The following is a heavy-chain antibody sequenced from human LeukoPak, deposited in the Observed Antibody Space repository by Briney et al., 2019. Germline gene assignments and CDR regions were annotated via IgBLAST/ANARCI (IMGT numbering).Heavy chain of an antibody. V-gene: IGHV4-59*12. CDR1: GGSISSYY. D-gene: IGHD3-22*01. Sequence: SGTLSLTCTVSGGSISSYYWSWIRQPPGKGLEWIGYIYYSGSTNYNPSLKSRVIISVDKSKNQFSLNLSSVTAADTAVYYCARLTFYYDSSDFYSHYFDYWGQGTLVTVSS. CDR2: IYYSGST. CDR3: ARLTFYYDSSDFYSHYFDY. J-gene: IGHJ4*02.